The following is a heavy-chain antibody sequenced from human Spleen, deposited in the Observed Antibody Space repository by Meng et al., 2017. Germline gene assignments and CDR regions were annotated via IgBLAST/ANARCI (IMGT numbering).Heavy chain of an antibody. CDR3: ARELQLVRYYFDY. D-gene: IGHD6-13*01. J-gene: IGHJ4*02. CDR2: IYYSGRT. V-gene: IGHV4-39*07. Sequence: SETLSLTCTVSGGSISRVSYYCGWIRQPPGKGLEWIGSIYYSGRTYYNPSLKSRVTISVDTSKNQFSLQLNSVTAADTAVYYCARELQLVRYYFDYWGQGTLVTVSS. CDR1: GGSISRVSYY.